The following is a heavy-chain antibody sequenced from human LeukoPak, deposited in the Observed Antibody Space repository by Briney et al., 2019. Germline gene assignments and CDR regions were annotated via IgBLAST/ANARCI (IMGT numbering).Heavy chain of an antibody. CDR3: ARDWITTVVIPLYGMDV. Sequence: PGGSLRLSCAASGYTFSSYWMHWVRQAPGKGLVWVSRLTTDGSGTDYADSVKGRFTISRDNAKNTLYLQMNSLRAEDTAVYYCARDWITTVVIPLYGMDVWGQGTTVTVSS. CDR1: GYTFSSYW. V-gene: IGHV3-74*01. J-gene: IGHJ6*02. D-gene: IGHD4-23*01. CDR2: LTTDGSGT.